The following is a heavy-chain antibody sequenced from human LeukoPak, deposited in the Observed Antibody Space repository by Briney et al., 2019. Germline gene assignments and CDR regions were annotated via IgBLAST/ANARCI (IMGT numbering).Heavy chain of an antibody. V-gene: IGHV4-34*01. Sequence: SETLSLTCAVHGGFFSRFYWSWIRHSPGKGLEWIAEIDHRGDTNYNPSVKSRVTVSVDTSKNQFSLKVRSLSAADTAVYYCPRGATISETGYFDFSGQGTLVTVSS. CDR2: IDHRGDT. CDR3: PRGATISETGYFDF. CDR1: GGFFSRFY. J-gene: IGHJ4*03. D-gene: IGHD5-24*01.